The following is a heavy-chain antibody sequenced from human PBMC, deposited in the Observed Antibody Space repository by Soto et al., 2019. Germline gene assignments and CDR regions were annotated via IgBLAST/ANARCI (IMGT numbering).Heavy chain of an antibody. Sequence: QVQLVESGGGVVQPGRSLRLSCAASGFTFSSYGMHWVRQAPGKGLEWVAVISYDGSNKYYADSVKGRFTISRDNSKNPLYLQMNSLRAEDTAVYYCANIVVVVAATGDAFDIWGQGTMVTVSS. CDR3: ANIVVVVAATGDAFDI. D-gene: IGHD2-15*01. V-gene: IGHV3-30*18. CDR2: ISYDGSNK. CDR1: GFTFSSYG. J-gene: IGHJ3*02.